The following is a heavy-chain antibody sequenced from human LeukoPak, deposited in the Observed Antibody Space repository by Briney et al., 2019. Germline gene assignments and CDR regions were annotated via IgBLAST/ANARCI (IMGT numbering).Heavy chain of an antibody. CDR3: ARANGETFYDSSGYYDY. J-gene: IGHJ4*02. CDR1: GGSISSGSYS. CDR2: IYYSGST. D-gene: IGHD3-22*01. Sequence: SQTLSLTCTVSGGSISSGSYSWSWIRQPPGKGLEWIGYIYYSGSTNYNPSLKSRVTISVDTSKNQFSLKLSSVTAADTAVYYCARANGETFYDSSGYYDYWGQGTLVTVSS. V-gene: IGHV4-61*01.